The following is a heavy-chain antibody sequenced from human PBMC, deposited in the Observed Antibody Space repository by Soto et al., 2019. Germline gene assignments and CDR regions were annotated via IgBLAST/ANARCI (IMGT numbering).Heavy chain of an antibody. CDR1: GSTFGTYG. J-gene: IGHJ4*02. Sequence: VKFSCKASGSTFGTYGISWERQAPGQGLEWLGWISGFNGDTNYAQKSGRRGPITADTSTTTGYLEMTSLNSDDSALYDCVRAAAVLTAPPGDYWGQGTLETVSS. CDR3: VRAAAVLTAPPGDY. V-gene: IGHV1-18*04. CDR2: ISGFNGDT. D-gene: IGHD6-25*01.